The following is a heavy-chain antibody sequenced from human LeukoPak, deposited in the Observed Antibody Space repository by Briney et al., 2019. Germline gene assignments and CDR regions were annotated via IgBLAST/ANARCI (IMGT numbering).Heavy chain of an antibody. Sequence: PGGSLRLSCAASGFTFSSYSMNWVRQAPGKGLEWVSSISSSSSYIYYEDSVKGRFTISRHNAKSSLYLQMNSLRAEDTAVYYCARGAKYYYDSSGYYLYYFDYWGQGTLVTVSS. J-gene: IGHJ4*02. CDR3: ARGAKYYYDSSGYYLYYFDY. CDR1: GFTFSSYS. CDR2: ISSSSSYI. D-gene: IGHD3-22*01. V-gene: IGHV3-21*01.